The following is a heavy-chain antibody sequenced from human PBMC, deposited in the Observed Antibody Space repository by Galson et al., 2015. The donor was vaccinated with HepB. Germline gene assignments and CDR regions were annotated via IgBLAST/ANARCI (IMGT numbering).Heavy chain of an antibody. Sequence: SLRLSCAAYGFTFGDHAMSWVRQAPGKGLEWVGFIRSKAYGGTTEYAASVRGRFAISRDDSKTIAYLQMNSLKTEDTAVYYCTRVSFRAATGTFDYWGQGTLVTDSS. CDR1: GFTFGDHA. V-gene: IGHV3-49*04. CDR3: TRVSFRAATGTFDY. CDR2: IRSKAYGGTT. D-gene: IGHD6-13*01. J-gene: IGHJ4*02.